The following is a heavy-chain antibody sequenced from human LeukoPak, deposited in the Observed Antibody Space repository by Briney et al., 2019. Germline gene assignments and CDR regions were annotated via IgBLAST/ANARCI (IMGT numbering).Heavy chain of an antibody. D-gene: IGHD4-17*01. Sequence: HPGGSLRLSCAASGFTFSSYAMSWVRQAPGKGLEWVSAISGSGGSTYYADSVKGRFTISRDNSKNTLYLQMNSLRAEDTAVYYCARHDYGDYGRFDYWGQGTLVTVSS. CDR1: GFTFSSYA. CDR3: ARHDYGDYGRFDY. V-gene: IGHV3-23*01. J-gene: IGHJ4*02. CDR2: ISGSGGST.